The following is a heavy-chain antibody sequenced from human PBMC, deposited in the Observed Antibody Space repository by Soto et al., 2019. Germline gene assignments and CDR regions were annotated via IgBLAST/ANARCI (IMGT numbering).Heavy chain of an antibody. D-gene: IGHD1-1*01. J-gene: IGHJ4*02. CDR2: MNPNSGDT. Sequence: QVQLVQSGAEVKKPGASVKVSCKASGYTFSDHDINWVRQATGQGPEWLGWMNPNSGDTGYAQNFQGRVTMTRDNSIRTAYMELSSLRSEDTAVYYCARVGGNWNDDYFDYWVQGTLVTVSS. CDR3: ARVGGNWNDDYFDY. V-gene: IGHV1-8*01. CDR1: GYTFSDHD.